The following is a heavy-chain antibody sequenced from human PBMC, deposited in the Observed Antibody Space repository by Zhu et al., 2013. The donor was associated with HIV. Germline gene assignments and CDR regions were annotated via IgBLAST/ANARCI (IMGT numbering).Heavy chain of an antibody. D-gene: IGHD1-26*01. CDR1: GYTFTSHG. Sequence: QLVQSGAEVKKPGASVKVSCKTSGYTFTSHGISWVRQAPGQGLDWMGWISGYNDDIKYAQKFQGRVTMTTDTSTSTAYMELRSLRSDDTAVYYCVRNGSGSYLGPFDYWGQGTLVTVSS. J-gene: IGHJ4*02. CDR2: ISGYNDDI. V-gene: IGHV1-18*01. CDR3: VRNGSGSYLGPFDY.